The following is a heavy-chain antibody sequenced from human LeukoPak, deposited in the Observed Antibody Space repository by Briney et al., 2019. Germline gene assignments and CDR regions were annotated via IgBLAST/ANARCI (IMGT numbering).Heavy chain of an antibody. CDR1: GYTVTSYT. V-gene: IGHV7-4-1*02. Sequence: ASVKVSCKASGYTVTSYTMNWVRQAPGQGLEWMGWINTNTGNPTYAQAFTGRFLFSLDTSVSTAYLQISSLKAEDTAVYYCARDRRMLGYYSDYWGQGTLVTVSS. CDR2: INTNTGNP. D-gene: IGHD2-15*01. J-gene: IGHJ4*02. CDR3: ARDRRMLGYYSDY.